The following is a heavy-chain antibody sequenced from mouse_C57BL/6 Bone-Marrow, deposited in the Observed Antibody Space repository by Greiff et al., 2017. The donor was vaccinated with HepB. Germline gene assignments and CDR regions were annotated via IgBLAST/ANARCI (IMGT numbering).Heavy chain of an antibody. Sequence: VQLKESGAELVRPGASVKLSCTASGFNIKDDYMHWVKQRPEQGLVWIGWIDPENGDTEYASKFQGKATITADTSSNTAYLQLSSLTSEDTAVYYCTPMVTPWFAYWGQGTLVTVSA. V-gene: IGHV14-4*01. J-gene: IGHJ3*01. CDR1: GFNIKDDY. D-gene: IGHD2-3*01. CDR2: IDPENGDT. CDR3: TPMVTPWFAY.